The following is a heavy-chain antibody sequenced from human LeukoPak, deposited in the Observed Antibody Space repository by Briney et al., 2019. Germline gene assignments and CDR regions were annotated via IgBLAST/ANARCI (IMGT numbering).Heavy chain of an antibody. CDR2: INPNSGGT. Sequence: ASVKVSCKASGYTFTGYYMQWVRQAPGQGLEWMGWINPNSGGTNYAQKFQGWVTMTRDTSISTAYMELSRLRSDDTAVYYCARDLGYYDSSGYYYLNWYFDLWGRGTLVTVSS. D-gene: IGHD3-22*01. J-gene: IGHJ2*01. CDR1: GYTFTGYY. V-gene: IGHV1-2*04. CDR3: ARDLGYYDSSGYYYLNWYFDL.